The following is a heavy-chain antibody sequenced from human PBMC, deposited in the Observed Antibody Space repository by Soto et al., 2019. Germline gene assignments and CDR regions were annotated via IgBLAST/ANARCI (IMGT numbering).Heavy chain of an antibody. D-gene: IGHD3-10*01. CDR3: SRDTYYYGSGDYYGMDV. Sequence: GGSLRLSCAASGFTFSSYSMNWVRQAPGKGLEWVSYISSSSSTIYYADSVKGRFTISRDNAKNSLYLQMNSLRDEDTAVYYYSRDTYYYGSGDYYGMDVWGQGTTVTVSS. CDR1: GFTFSSYS. J-gene: IGHJ6*02. V-gene: IGHV3-48*02. CDR2: ISSSSSTI.